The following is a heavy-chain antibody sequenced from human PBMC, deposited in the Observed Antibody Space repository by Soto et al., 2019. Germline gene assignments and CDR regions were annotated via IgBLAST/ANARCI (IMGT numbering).Heavy chain of an antibody. V-gene: IGHV1-2*02. J-gene: IGHJ4*02. CDR1: GYIFTGYY. D-gene: IGHD4-4*01. CDR3: ARGTPVTTPELY. CDR2: INPDTGGT. Sequence: QVQLVQSGAEVKKPGASVKVSCKASGYIFTGYYMHWVRQAPGQGLEWMGWINPDTGGTNSAQKFQGRVTMTRDTSTSTAYMELSTLRSDDTAIYYCARGTPVTTPELYWGQGTLVTVSS.